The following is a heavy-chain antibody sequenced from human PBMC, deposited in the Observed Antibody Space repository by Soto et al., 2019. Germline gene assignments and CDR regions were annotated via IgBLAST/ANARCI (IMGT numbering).Heavy chain of an antibody. D-gene: IGHD3-22*01. J-gene: IGHJ4*02. Sequence: GGSLRLSCAASGFTFSSYGMHWVRQAPGKGLEWVAVISKDGSTKYDADSVKGRFTISRDNSKNTLYLQMNSLRAEDTAVYYCAKQNNTSGYGSYFDYWGQGTLVTVSS. V-gene: IGHV3-30*18. CDR1: GFTFSSYG. CDR2: ISKDGSTK. CDR3: AKQNNTSGYGSYFDY.